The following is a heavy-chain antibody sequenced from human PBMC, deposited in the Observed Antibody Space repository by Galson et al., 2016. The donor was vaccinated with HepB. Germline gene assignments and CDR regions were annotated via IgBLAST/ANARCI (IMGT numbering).Heavy chain of an antibody. J-gene: IGHJ5*02. CDR2: INVDGTNT. CDR1: GFSFTNYW. Sequence: SLRLSCAAAGFSFTNYWMDWVRQVPGKGLVWVSRINVDGTNTTYADSVKGRFTISRDNAKNTLYLQMSSLRGDDTAVYYCVREVDCSGGRCHARGWFDPWGQGVLVSVSS. D-gene: IGHD2-15*01. CDR3: VREVDCSGGRCHARGWFDP. V-gene: IGHV3-74*01.